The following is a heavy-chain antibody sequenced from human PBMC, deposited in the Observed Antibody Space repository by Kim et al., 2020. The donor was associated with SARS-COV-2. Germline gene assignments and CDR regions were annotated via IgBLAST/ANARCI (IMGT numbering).Heavy chain of an antibody. CDR2: ISGSGGST. J-gene: IGHJ6*02. D-gene: IGHD3-3*01. Sequence: GGSLRLSCAASGFTFSSYAMSWVRQAPGKGLEWVSAISGSGGSTYYADSVKGRITISRDNSKNTLYLQMNSRRAEDTAVYYCANDSLGTIFGVVKAAYGMDVWGQGTTVTVSS. CDR3: ANDSLGTIFGVVKAAYGMDV. CDR1: GFTFSSYA. V-gene: IGHV3-23*01.